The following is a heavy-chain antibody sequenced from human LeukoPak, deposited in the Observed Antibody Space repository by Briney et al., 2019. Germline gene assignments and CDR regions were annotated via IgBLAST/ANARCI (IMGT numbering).Heavy chain of an antibody. V-gene: IGHV3-23*01. J-gene: IGHJ4*02. CDR1: GFTFSSYG. D-gene: IGHD6-19*01. CDR2: ISGSGSSA. Sequence: GGSLRLSCAASGFTFSSYGLTWVRQAPGKGLEWVSAISGSGSSAYYADSVKGRFTISRDNSKNTLYLQINSLRAEDTAVYYCAKDHLPGIVVADRDYWGQGTLVTVSS. CDR3: AKDHLPGIVVADRDY.